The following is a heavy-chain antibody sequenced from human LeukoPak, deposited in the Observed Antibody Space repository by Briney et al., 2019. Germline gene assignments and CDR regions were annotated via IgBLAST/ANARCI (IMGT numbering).Heavy chain of an antibody. CDR1: GFTFSSYA. V-gene: IGHV3-23*01. CDR2: ISGSGGST. J-gene: IGHJ4*02. Sequence: GGSLRLSCAASGFTFSSYAMSWVRRAPGKGLEWVSAISGSGGSTYYADSVKGRFTISRDNSKNTLYLQMNSLRAEDTAVYYCAKDLRVRGVISLGYWGQGTLVTVSS. D-gene: IGHD3-10*01. CDR3: AKDLRVRGVISLGY.